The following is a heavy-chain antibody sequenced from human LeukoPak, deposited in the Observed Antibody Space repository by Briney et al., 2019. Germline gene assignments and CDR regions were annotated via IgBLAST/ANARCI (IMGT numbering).Heavy chain of an antibody. CDR2: ISGSGGST. D-gene: IGHD3-9*01. Sequence: GGSLRLSCAASGFTFSSYAMSWVRQAPGKGLEWFSAISGSGGSTYYADSVKGRFTISRDNSKNTLYLQMNSLRAEDTAVYYCAKREYYDILTGYHDYWGQGTLVTVSS. CDR1: GFTFSSYA. CDR3: AKREYYDILTGYHDY. J-gene: IGHJ4*02. V-gene: IGHV3-23*01.